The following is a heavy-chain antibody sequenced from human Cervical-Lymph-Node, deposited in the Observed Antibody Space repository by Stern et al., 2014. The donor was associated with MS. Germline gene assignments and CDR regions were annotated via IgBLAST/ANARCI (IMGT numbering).Heavy chain of an antibody. D-gene: IGHD6-13*01. CDR2: IFPVLGPP. J-gene: IGHJ5*02. CDR3: ALSSETSDRWYSLGYDL. CDR1: GGTFSKFP. Sequence: QVQLVQSGAEVTKPGSSAKVSCKASGGTFSKFPSSWVRQAPGQGLEWMGGIFPVLGPPTYAQEFRGRVPITADVSTSTVYMELSSLRSDDTAVYYCALSSETSDRWYSLGYDLWGQGTLVTVSS. V-gene: IGHV1-69*01.